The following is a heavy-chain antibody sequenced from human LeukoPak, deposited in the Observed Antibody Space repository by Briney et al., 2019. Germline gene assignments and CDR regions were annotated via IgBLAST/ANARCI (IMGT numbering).Heavy chain of an antibody. Sequence: SETLSLTCTVSGGSISSGGYYWSWIRQPPGKGLEWIGYIYHSGSTYYNPSLKSRVIISVDTSKNQFSLKLSSVTAADTAVYYCARAYFPWGTPDYYYYGMDVWGQGTTVTVSS. J-gene: IGHJ6*02. D-gene: IGHD3-16*01. CDR3: ARAYFPWGTPDYYYYGMDV. CDR2: IYHSGST. CDR1: GGSISSGGYY. V-gene: IGHV4-30-2*01.